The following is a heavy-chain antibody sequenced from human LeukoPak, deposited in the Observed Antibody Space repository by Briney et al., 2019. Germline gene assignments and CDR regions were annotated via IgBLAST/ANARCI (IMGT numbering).Heavy chain of an antibody. V-gene: IGHV4-59*01. Sequence: SETLSLTCIVSGGSISKYYWSWIRQPPGKGLEWIGYISYSGNTKYNSSLKSRVTISLDTSKNQFSLKLTSVTAADTAVYYCAREVATSYYDSGAYYRQTEAFDFWGQGKMVTVSS. J-gene: IGHJ3*01. D-gene: IGHD3-22*01. CDR2: ISYSGNT. CDR3: AREVATSYYDSGAYYRQTEAFDF. CDR1: GGSISKYY.